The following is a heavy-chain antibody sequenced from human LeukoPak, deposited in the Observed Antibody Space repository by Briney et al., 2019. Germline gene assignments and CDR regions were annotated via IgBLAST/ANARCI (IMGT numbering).Heavy chain of an antibody. J-gene: IGHJ4*02. V-gene: IGHV1-2*04. Sequence: ASVKVSCKASGYTFTGYYMHWVRQAPGQGLEWMGWINPNSGGTNYAQKFQGWVTMTRDTSISTAYMELRSLRSDDTAVYYCARDLRGDYGRTFDYWGQGTLVTVSS. D-gene: IGHD4-17*01. CDR2: INPNSGGT. CDR3: ARDLRGDYGRTFDY. CDR1: GYTFTGYY.